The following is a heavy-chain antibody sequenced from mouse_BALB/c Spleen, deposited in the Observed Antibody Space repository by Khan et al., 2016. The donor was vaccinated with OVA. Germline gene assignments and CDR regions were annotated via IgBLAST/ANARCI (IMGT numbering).Heavy chain of an antibody. CDR3: ARTAGIKY. V-gene: IGHV3-2*02. CDR2: ISYSGST. D-gene: IGHD1-2*01. CDR1: GYSITSGYG. Sequence: EVELVESGPGLVKPSQSLSLTCTVTGYSITSGYGWNWIRQFPGNKLEWMGYISYSGSTNYNPSLKSRISITRDTSKNQFFLQLNSVTTEATATYYWARTAGIKYWGQGTTLTVSS. J-gene: IGHJ2*01.